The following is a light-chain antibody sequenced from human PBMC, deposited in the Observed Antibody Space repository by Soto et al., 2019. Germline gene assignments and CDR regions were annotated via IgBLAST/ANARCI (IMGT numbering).Light chain of an antibody. CDR1: QSINTW. CDR2: KAS. V-gene: IGKV1-5*03. J-gene: IGKJ1*01. Sequence: DIQMTQSPSTLSASVGDRVTITCRASQSINTWLSWFQQKPGKAPKFLIYKASSLASGVPPRFSGSESGTEYTLTISRLQPEDFATYFCQQYNSYPWTFGQGTKVEI. CDR3: QQYNSYPWT.